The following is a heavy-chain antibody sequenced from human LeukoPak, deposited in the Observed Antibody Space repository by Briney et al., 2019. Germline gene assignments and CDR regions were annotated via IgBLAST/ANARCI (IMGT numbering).Heavy chain of an antibody. CDR3: ARVGRSGSPGAFDI. D-gene: IGHD1-26*01. Sequence: ASVKVSCRASGYTFHTYDITWGRQAPGQGLEWMGWIRSQNGATNYAQKLQGRVTMTTDASTSTVHMELRSLRSDDTAVDYCARVGRSGSPGAFDIWGQGTMVIVSA. V-gene: IGHV1-18*01. CDR2: IRSQNGAT. J-gene: IGHJ3*02. CDR1: GYTFHTYD.